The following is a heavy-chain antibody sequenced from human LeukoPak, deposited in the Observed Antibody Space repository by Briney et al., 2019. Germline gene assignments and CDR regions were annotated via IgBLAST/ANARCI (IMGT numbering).Heavy chain of an antibody. V-gene: IGHV3-7*01. CDR2: IKQDGSET. CDR3: ARGGFYPDY. D-gene: IGHD3-3*01. Sequence: PGGSLRLSCAAPGFSLINYWMSWVRQAGKGLEWVANIKQDGSETYYVDSVKGRFTISRDNPKNSLCLEMNSLRAEDTAVYYCARGGFYPDYWGQGTLVTVSS. CDR1: GFSLINYW. J-gene: IGHJ4*02.